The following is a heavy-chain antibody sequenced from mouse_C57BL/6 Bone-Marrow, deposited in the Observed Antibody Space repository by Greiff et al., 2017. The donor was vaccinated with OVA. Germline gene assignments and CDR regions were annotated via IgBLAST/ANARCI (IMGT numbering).Heavy chain of an antibody. Sequence: QVQLKESGAELVKPGASVEMSCKVSGYTFTTYPIEWMKQNHGKSLEWIGNFHPYNDDTKYNEKFKGKATLTVEKSSSTVYLELSRLTSDDSAVYYCARPGDYDGDWFAYWGQGTLVTVSA. CDR1: GYTFTTYP. D-gene: IGHD2-4*01. CDR2: FHPYNDDT. V-gene: IGHV1-47*01. J-gene: IGHJ3*01. CDR3: ARPGDYDGDWFAY.